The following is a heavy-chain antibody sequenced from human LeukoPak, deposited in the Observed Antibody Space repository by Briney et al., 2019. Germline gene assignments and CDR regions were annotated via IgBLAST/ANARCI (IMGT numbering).Heavy chain of an antibody. V-gene: IGHV4-59*01. J-gene: IGHJ4*02. CDR2: IYYSGST. Sequence: NPSETLSLTCTDSGGSISSYYWSWIRQPPGKGLEWIGYIYYSGSTNYNPSLKSRVTISVHTSKNQFSLKLSSVTAADTAVYYCARLLSGGFDYWGQGTLVTVSS. CDR3: ARLLSGGFDY. CDR1: GGSISSYY.